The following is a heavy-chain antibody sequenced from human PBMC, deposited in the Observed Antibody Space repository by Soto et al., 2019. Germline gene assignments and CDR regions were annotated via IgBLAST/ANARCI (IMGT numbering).Heavy chain of an antibody. D-gene: IGHD3-10*01. CDR3: ATRYRSGSAQFDS. J-gene: IGHJ4*02. V-gene: IGHV1-69*02. Sequence: QVQLVQSGAEVKMPGSSVKVSCTASGGTFTSYTFSWVRQVPGQGLEWMGRSIPILRMADFAQKFQGRVKINADESTSRVYMKLRSLRSDDTAIYFSATRYRSGSAQFDSWGQGPMVTV. CDR1: GGTFTSYT. CDR2: SIPILRMA.